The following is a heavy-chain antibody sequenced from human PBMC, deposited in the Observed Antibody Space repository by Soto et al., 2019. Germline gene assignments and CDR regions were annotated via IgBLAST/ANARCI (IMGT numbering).Heavy chain of an antibody. V-gene: IGHV1-24*01. CDR2: FDPEDGET. CDR1: GYTLTELS. CDR3: ATDLATARYFDY. D-gene: IGHD5-12*01. Sequence: GASVKVSCKVSGYTLTELSMHWVRQAPGKGPEWMGGFDPEDGETIYAQKFQGRVTMTEDTSTDTAYMELSSLRSEDTAVYYCATDLATARYFDYWVQGTLVTVSS. J-gene: IGHJ4*02.